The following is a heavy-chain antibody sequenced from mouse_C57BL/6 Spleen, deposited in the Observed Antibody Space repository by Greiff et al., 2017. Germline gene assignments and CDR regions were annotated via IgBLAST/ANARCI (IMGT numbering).Heavy chain of an antibody. J-gene: IGHJ2*01. D-gene: IGHD1-1*01. V-gene: IGHV5-6*01. CDR1: GFTFSSYG. CDR2: ISSGGSYT. CDR3: ARSGGSSYFDY. Sequence: EVMLVESGGDLVKPGGSLKLSCAASGFTFSSYGMSWVRQTPDKRLEWVATISSGGSYTYYPDSVKGRFTISRDNAKNTLYLQMSSLKSEDTAMYYCARSGGSSYFDYWGQGTTLTVSS.